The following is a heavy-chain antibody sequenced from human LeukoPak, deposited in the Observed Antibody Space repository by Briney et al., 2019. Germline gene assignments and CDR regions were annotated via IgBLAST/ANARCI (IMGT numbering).Heavy chain of an antibody. CDR3: AGTMVRGVINPLSRDYYYGMDV. CDR2: ISAYNGNT. CDR1: GYTFTSYG. Sequence: ASVKVSCKASGYTFTSYGISWVRQAPGQGLEWMGWISAYNGNTNYAQKLQGRVTMTTDTSTSTAYMELRSLRSDDTAVYYCAGTMVRGVINPLSRDYYYGMDVWGQGTTVTVSS. J-gene: IGHJ6*02. V-gene: IGHV1-18*01. D-gene: IGHD3-10*01.